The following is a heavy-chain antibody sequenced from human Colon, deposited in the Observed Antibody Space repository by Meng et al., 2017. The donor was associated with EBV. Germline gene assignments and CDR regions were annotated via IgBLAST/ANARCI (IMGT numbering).Heavy chain of an antibody. Sequence: QVQLVQSGAEVQQPGSSVTSSCTASGGTFSSNALSWVRQAPGQGLEWVGRIIPIFRTPNYVEKFQGRVTITADRSTSTAYMELSSLTSDDAAVYYCATSTSGWYGNPDYWGQGTLVTVSS. V-gene: IGHV1-69*06. D-gene: IGHD6-19*01. CDR2: IIPIFRTP. CDR3: ATSTSGWYGNPDY. J-gene: IGHJ4*02. CDR1: GGTFSSNA.